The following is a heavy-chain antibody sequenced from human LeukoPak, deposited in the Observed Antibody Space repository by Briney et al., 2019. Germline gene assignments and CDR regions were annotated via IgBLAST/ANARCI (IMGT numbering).Heavy chain of an antibody. J-gene: IGHJ4*02. V-gene: IGHV3-30*18. CDR1: GFTFSSYG. CDR3: AKVRPMSYYDRDHFDY. CDR2: ISYDGSNK. D-gene: IGHD3-22*01. Sequence: PGRSLRLSCAASGFTFSSYGMHWVRQAPGKGLEWVAVISYDGSNKYYADSVKGRFTISRDNSKNTLYLQMNSLRAEDTAVYYCAKVRPMSYYDRDHFDYWGQGALVTVSS.